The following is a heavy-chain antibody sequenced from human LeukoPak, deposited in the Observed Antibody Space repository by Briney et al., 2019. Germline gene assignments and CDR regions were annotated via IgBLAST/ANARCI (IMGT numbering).Heavy chain of an antibody. V-gene: IGHV4-38-2*02. Sequence: PSETLSLTCGVSGYSIRSGSYWGWIRQTPGKGLEWIASIYHSGSTYYNPSLKRRVTISLDTSNNQFSLKLTSVTAADTAVYYCARDSFETDIDYWGQGTLVTVSS. D-gene: IGHD1-14*01. CDR1: GYSIRSGSY. J-gene: IGHJ4*02. CDR2: IYHSGST. CDR3: ARDSFETDIDY.